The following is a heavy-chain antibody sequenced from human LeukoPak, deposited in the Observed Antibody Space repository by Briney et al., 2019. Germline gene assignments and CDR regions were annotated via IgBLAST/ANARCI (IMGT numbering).Heavy chain of an antibody. CDR1: GGSISSYY. V-gene: IGHV4-59*08. J-gene: IGHJ3*02. CDR3: ARHPTYYDILTGYYRFPGAFDI. Sequence: PSETLSLTCTVSGGSISSYYWSWMRQPPGKGLEWIGYIYYSGSTNYNPSLKSRVTISVDTSKNQFSLKLSSVTAADTAVYYCARHPTYYDILTGYYRFPGAFDIWGQGTMVTVSS. CDR2: IYYSGST. D-gene: IGHD3-9*01.